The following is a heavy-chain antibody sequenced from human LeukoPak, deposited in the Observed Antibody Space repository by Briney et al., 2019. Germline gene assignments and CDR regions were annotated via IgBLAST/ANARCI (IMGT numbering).Heavy chain of an antibody. Sequence: GASVKVSCKASGGTFISYAISWVRQAPGQGLEWMGGIIPIFGTANYAQKFQGRVTITADESTSTAYMELSSLRSEDTAVYYCARMLVRDGYAPGSHFDYWGQGTLVTVSS. CDR1: GGTFISYA. CDR3: ARMLVRDGYAPGSHFDY. D-gene: IGHD5-24*01. J-gene: IGHJ4*02. CDR2: IIPIFGTA. V-gene: IGHV1-69*13.